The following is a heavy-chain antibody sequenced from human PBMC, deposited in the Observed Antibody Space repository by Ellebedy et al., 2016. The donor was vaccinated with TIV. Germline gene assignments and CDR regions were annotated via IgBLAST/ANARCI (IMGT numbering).Heavy chain of an antibody. CDR2: IKQDGSAK. V-gene: IGHV3-7*01. J-gene: IGHJ6*03. CDR3: ARRHMDV. Sequence: GESLKISXAASGFTFSSYWMQWVRQAPGKGLEWVANIKQDGSAKYYVDSVKGRFTISRDNAKNSVYLQMNNLRAEDTAVYYCARRHMDVWGKGTTVTVSS. CDR1: GFTFSSYW.